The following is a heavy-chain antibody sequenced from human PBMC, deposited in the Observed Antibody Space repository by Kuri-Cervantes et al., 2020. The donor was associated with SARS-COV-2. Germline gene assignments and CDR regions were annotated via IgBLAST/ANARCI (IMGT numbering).Heavy chain of an antibody. CDR2: ISSSSSYT. CDR3: ARGQQLIDY. J-gene: IGHJ4*02. CDR1: GFTFSDYY. Sequence: GESLKISCAASGFTFSDYYMSWIRQAPGKGLEWVSYISSSSSYTNYADSVKGRLTISRDNAKNSLYLQMNSLRAEDMAVYYCARGQQLIDYWGQGTLVTVSS. D-gene: IGHD6-13*01. V-gene: IGHV3-11*03.